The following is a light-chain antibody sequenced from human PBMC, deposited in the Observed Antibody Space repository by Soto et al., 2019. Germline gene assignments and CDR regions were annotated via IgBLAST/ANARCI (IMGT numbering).Light chain of an antibody. V-gene: IGKV1-9*01. CDR2: AAS. CDR3: QQVESYPST. CDR1: QGISSF. J-gene: IGKJ4*01. Sequence: IQLTQTPSSLSASVGDRVTITCRASQGISSFLAWYQQKPGKAPKLLIYAASSLQSGVPSRFSGSGFGTDVTLTSTSLQSEDFATYYCQQVESYPSTFGGGTKVEMK.